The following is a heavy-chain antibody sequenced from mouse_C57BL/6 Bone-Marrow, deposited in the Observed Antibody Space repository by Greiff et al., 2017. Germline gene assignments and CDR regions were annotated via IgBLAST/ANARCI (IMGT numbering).Heavy chain of an antibody. CDR3: ARTFMTTVGAVRYYAMDY. CDR2: IDPSDSYT. D-gene: IGHD1-1*01. J-gene: IGHJ4*01. Sequence: QVQLQQPGAELVMPGASVKLSCKASGYTFTSYWMHWVKQRPGQGLAWIGEIDPSDSYTNYNQKFKGKSTLTVDTASRTAYMQLSSLTSEYSAVYYCARTFMTTVGAVRYYAMDYCGQGTSVTVSS. V-gene: IGHV1-69*01. CDR1: GYTFTSYW.